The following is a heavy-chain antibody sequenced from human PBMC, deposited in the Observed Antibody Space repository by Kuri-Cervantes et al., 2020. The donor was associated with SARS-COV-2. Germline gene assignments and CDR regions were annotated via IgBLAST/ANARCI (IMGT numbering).Heavy chain of an antibody. CDR1: GYSLTNYD. V-gene: IGHV1-18*01. D-gene: IGHD2-2*01. CDR3: ARKGVVVPTPVDYYYAMDV. J-gene: IGHJ6*02. Sequence: ASVKVSCKASGYSLTNYDMIWVRQAPGQGLEWMGWIGTNGGNKVSAQKFQGRVTMTTDTSTNTASMEPTSQISDDTAVYYCARKGVVVPTPVDYYYAMDVWGQGTTVTVSS. CDR2: IGTNGGNK.